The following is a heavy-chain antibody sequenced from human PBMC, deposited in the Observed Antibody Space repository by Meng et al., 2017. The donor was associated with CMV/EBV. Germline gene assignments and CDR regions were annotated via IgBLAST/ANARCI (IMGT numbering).Heavy chain of an antibody. D-gene: IGHD3/OR15-3a*01. Sequence: GESLKISCAASGFTFRTYNMNWVRQAPGKGLEWVSSITSSSDYVRYAGSVKGRFTISRDNAKNALYLQMNNVRAEDTAVYYCARVGPRVTFVGFSFDFWGLGTLVTRLL. J-gene: IGHJ4*02. CDR3: ARVGPRVTFVGFSFDF. CDR1: GFTFRTYN. V-gene: IGHV3-21*01. CDR2: ITSSSDYV.